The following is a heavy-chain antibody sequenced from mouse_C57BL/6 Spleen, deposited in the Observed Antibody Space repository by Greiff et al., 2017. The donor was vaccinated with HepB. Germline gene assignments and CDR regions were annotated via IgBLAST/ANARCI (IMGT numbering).Heavy chain of an antibody. CDR1: GFTFSDYG. Sequence: DVMLVESGGGLVKPGGSLKLSCAASGFTFSDYGMHWVRQAPEKGLEWVAYISSGSSTIYYADTVKGRFTISRDNAKNTLFLQMTSLRSEDTAMYYCARSSQLRPHWYFDVWGTGTTVTVSS. CDR2: ISSGSSTI. J-gene: IGHJ1*03. V-gene: IGHV5-17*01. CDR3: ARSSQLRPHWYFDV.